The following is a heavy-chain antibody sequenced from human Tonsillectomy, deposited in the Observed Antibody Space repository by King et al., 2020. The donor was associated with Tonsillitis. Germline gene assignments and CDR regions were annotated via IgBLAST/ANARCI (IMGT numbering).Heavy chain of an antibody. J-gene: IGHJ6*03. CDR1: GGSISSYY. V-gene: IGHV4-59*01. CDR3: ARGARYNWNYYYYYMDV. CDR2: IYYSGST. D-gene: IGHD1-20*01. Sequence: QLQESGPGLVKPSETLSLTCTVSGGSISSYYWCWIRQPPGKGLEWIGYIYYSGSTNYNPSLKSRVTISVDTSKNQFSLKLSSVTAADTAVYYCARGARYNWNYYYYYMDVWGKGTTVTVSS.